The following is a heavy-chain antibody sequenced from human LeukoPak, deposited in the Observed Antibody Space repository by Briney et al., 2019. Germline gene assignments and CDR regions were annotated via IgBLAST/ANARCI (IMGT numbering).Heavy chain of an antibody. Sequence: SETLSLTCTVSGGSISSSSYCWGWIRQPPGKGLEWIGSIYYSGSTYYNPSLKSRVTISVDTSKNQFSLKMRDVTAADTAVYFCATADWESFYFGSWGQGALVAVSS. CDR2: IYYSGST. J-gene: IGHJ4*02. CDR3: ATADWESFYFGS. D-gene: IGHD1-26*01. CDR1: GGSISSSSYC. V-gene: IGHV4-39*07.